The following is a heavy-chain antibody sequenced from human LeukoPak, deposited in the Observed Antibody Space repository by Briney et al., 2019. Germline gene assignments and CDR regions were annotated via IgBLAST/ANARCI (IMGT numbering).Heavy chain of an antibody. CDR1: GFIFRSYW. CDR3: ASTSRYCSSTTCYTFDY. J-gene: IGHJ4*02. V-gene: IGHV3-7*01. D-gene: IGHD2-2*01. Sequence: GGSLRLSCAASGFIFRSYWMSWVRQAPGKGLEWVANIKQDGSEKYYVDSVKGRFTISRDNAKSSLYLRMNSLRAEDTAVYYCASTSRYCSSTTCYTFDYWGQGALVTVSS. CDR2: IKQDGSEK.